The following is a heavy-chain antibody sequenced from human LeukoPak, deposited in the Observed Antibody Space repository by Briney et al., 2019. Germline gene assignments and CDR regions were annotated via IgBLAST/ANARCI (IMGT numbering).Heavy chain of an antibody. CDR2: IYTSANT. CDR3: ASGANSGSYFEG. CDR1: AASMSSNY. Sequence: PSETLSPTCTVAAASMSSNYCNYWNWLRQPAGKGLEWIGRIYTSANTNYNPSLKSRVTMSVDTSKDQFSLRLTSVTAADTAVYFCASGANSGSYFEGWGQGTLVTVSS. V-gene: IGHV4-4*07. D-gene: IGHD1-26*01. J-gene: IGHJ4*02.